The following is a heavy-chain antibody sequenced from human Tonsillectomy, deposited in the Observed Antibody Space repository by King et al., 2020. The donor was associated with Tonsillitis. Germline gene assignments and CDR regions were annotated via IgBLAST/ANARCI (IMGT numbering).Heavy chain of an antibody. Sequence: QLQESGPGLVKPSETLSLTCTVSGGSISISSYYWGWIRQPPGKGLEWIGSIYYSGSTYYNPSLKSRVTISVDTSKNQFSLKLSSVTAADTAVYYCARQSDDDYVWGTFKSCYFDYWGQGTLVTVSS. D-gene: IGHD3-16*01. V-gene: IGHV4-39*01. CDR1: GGSISISSYY. CDR3: ARQSDDDYVWGTFKSCYFDY. J-gene: IGHJ4*02. CDR2: IYYSGST.